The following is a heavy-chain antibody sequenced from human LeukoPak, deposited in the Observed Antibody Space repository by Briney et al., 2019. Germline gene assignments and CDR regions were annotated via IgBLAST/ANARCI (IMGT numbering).Heavy chain of an antibody. J-gene: IGHJ4*02. CDR3: ATRTAGTAHFDY. CDR2: IYYSGNT. V-gene: IGHV4-39*01. CDR1: GDSISSSSYY. Sequence: SETLSLTCTVSGDSISSSSYYWGWIRRPPGKGLEWIASIYYSGNTYYNPSLKSRVTISIDTTKHQFSLKVNSVTAADTAVYYCATRTAGTAHFDYWGQGTLVTVSS. D-gene: IGHD1-1*01.